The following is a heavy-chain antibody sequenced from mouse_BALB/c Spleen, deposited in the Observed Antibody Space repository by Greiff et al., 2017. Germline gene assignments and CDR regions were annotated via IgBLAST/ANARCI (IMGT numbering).Heavy chain of an antibody. V-gene: IGHV2-9*02. CDR2: IWAGGST. CDR1: GFSLTSYG. Sequence: VQRVESGPGLVAPSQSLSITCTVSGFSLTSYGVHWVRQPPGKGLEWLGVIWAGGSTNYNSALMSRLSISKDNSKSQVFLKMNSLQTDDTAMYYCAREYGNHYAMDYWGQGTSVTVSS. J-gene: IGHJ4*01. CDR3: AREYGNHYAMDY. D-gene: IGHD2-10*02.